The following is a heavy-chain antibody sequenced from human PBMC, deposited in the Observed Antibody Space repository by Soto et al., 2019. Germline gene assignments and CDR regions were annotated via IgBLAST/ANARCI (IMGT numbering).Heavy chain of an antibody. Sequence: QVQLVQSGAEVKKPGASVKVSCKASGYTFTSYGISWVRQAPGQGLEWMGWISAYNGNTNYAQKLQGIVTMTTDTSTITDYMALRSLRYDDTAVYYCVRTTTVGLSAFDIWGKGKMVTVSS. J-gene: IGHJ3*02. CDR1: GYTFTSYG. CDR3: VRTTTVGLSAFDI. CDR2: ISAYNGNT. V-gene: IGHV1-18*01. D-gene: IGHD4-17*01.